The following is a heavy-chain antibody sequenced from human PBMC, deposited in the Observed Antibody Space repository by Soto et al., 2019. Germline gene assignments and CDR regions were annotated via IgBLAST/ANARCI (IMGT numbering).Heavy chain of an antibody. J-gene: IGHJ3*02. CDR1: GYSFTSYW. V-gene: IGHV5-51*01. CDR3: ARNLITVGGVIVRDDAFDI. D-gene: IGHD3-16*02. CDR2: IYPGDSDT. Sequence: GESLKISCKGSGYSFTSYWIGWVRQMPGKGLEWMGIIYPGDSDTRYSPSFQGQVTISADKSISTAYLQWSSLNASDTAMYYCARNLITVGGVIVRDDAFDIWGQGTMVTVSS.